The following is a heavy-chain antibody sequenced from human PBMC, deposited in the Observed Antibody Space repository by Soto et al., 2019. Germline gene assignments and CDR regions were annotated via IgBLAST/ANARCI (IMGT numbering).Heavy chain of an antibody. CDR3: TKDRNNHYNSWGVFDI. Sequence: EVQLVESGGGLVQPGRSLRLSCAASGFTFDDYAMHWVRQAPGKGLEWVSGISWNSGNIGYADSVKGRFTISRENDKYPIFLQMNSLRAEDTALYYCTKDRNNHYNSWGVFDIWGQGTMVTVSS. V-gene: IGHV3-9*01. CDR1: GFTFDDYA. J-gene: IGHJ3*02. D-gene: IGHD3-10*01. CDR2: ISWNSGNI.